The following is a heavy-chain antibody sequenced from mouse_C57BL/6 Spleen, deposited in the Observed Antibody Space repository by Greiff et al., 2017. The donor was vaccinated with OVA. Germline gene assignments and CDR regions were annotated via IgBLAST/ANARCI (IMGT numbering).Heavy chain of an antibody. CDR1: GFSFNTYA. J-gene: IGHJ1*03. V-gene: IGHV10-1*01. CDR2: IRSKSNNYAT. Sequence: EVKLMESGGGLVQPKGSLKLSCAASGFSFNTYAMNWVRQAPGKGLEWVARIRSKSNNYATYYADSVKDRFTISSDDSESMLYLQMNNLKTEDTAMYYCVRQGYEYFDVWGTGTTVTVSS. D-gene: IGHD2-2*01. CDR3: VRQGYEYFDV.